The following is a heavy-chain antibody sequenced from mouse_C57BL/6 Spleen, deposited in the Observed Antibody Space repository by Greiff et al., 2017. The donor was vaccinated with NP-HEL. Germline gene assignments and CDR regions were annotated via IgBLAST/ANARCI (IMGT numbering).Heavy chain of an antibody. CDR1: GFTFSSYA. CDR3: ARGYGYDVGWFAY. V-gene: IGHV5-4*01. CDR2: ISDGGSYT. J-gene: IGHJ3*01. D-gene: IGHD2-2*01. Sequence: EVQLVESGGGLVKPGGSLKLSCAASGFTFSSYAMSWVRQTPEKRLEWVATISDGGSYTYYPDNVKGRFTISRDNAKNNLYLQMSHLKSEDTAMYYCARGYGYDVGWFAYWGQGTLVTVSA.